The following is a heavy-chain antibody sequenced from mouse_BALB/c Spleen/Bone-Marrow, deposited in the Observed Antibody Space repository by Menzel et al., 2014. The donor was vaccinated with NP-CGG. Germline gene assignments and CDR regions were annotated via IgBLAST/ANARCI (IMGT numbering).Heavy chain of an antibody. CDR3: SRAYGYDAWFAY. CDR1: GFTFSDYY. Sequence: EVQLVESGGGLVKPGGSLKLSCAVSGFTFSDYYMYWVRQTRETRLEWVATISDGGSYTYYSDSVKGRFTIPRDNAKNNLYLQMNSLRSEDTSMYFCSRAYGYDAWFAYWGQGTLVTVSA. V-gene: IGHV5-4*02. CDR2: ISDGGSYT. J-gene: IGHJ3*01. D-gene: IGHD2-2*01.